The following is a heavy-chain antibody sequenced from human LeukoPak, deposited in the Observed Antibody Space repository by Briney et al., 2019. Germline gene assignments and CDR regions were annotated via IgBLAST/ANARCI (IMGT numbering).Heavy chain of an antibody. CDR1: GGTFSSYA. CDR2: IIPIFGTA. J-gene: IGHJ5*02. V-gene: IGHV1-69*05. D-gene: IGHD2-2*01. CDR3: ARSLGHCSSTSCYFPYNWFDP. Sequence: ASVKVSCKASGGTFSSYAISWVRQAPGQGLEWMGGIIPIFGTANYAQKFQGRVTITTDESTSTAYMELSSLRSEDTAVYYCARSLGHCSSTSCYFPYNWFDPWGQGTLVTVSS.